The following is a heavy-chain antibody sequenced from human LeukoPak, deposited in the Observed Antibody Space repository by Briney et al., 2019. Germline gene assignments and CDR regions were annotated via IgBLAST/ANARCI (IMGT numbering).Heavy chain of an antibody. J-gene: IGHJ6*03. D-gene: IGHD2-15*01. CDR1: GGSISNYF. CDR2: VYYSDST. V-gene: IGHV4-59*01. Sequence: SETLSLTCTVSGGSISNYFWSWIRQPPGKGLECIGYVYYSDSTNYNPSLTSRVTVSVDTSKNQFSLTLTSVTAADTAVYYCARFPGSAEYRHYYYMDVWGKGTTVTVSS. CDR3: ARFPGSAEYRHYYYMDV.